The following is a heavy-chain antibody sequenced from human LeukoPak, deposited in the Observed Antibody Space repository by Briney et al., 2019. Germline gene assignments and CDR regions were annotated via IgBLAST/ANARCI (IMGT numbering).Heavy chain of an antibody. CDR1: GFTFSSYN. D-gene: IGHD4-11*01. CDR2: ISSSSNYI. V-gene: IGHV3-21*01. CDR3: ARGTPTTRDFDY. Sequence: GSLRLSCAASGFTFSSYNMNWVRQAPGKGLEWVSFISSSSNYIYYADSVKGRFTISRDNAKNSLLLQMNSLRAEDTAVYYCARGTPTTRDFDYWGQGTLVTVSS. J-gene: IGHJ4*02.